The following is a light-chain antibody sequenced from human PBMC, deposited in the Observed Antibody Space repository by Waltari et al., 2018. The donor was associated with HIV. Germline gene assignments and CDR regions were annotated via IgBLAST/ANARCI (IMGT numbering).Light chain of an antibody. V-gene: IGKV4-1*01. Sequence: DIVMTQSPDSLTVSLGERATINCKSSQSVLYSSNNKNYLAWYQQKPGQPPNLLIYWASTRESGVPDRFSGSGTGTDITLTISTLQAEDVAVYYCQQYYSSPLTFGGGTKVEIK. CDR1: QSVLYSSNNKNY. J-gene: IGKJ4*01. CDR3: QQYYSSPLT. CDR2: WAS.